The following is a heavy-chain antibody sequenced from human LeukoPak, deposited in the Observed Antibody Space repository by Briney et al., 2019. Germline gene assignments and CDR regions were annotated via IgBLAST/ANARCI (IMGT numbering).Heavy chain of an antibody. V-gene: IGHV4-61*01. Sequence: SETLSLTCAVSGYSISSGYYWSWIRQPPGKGLEWIGYIYYSGSTNYNPSLKSRVTISVDTSKNQFSLKLSSVTAADTAVYYCARNPGDWFDPWGQGTLVTVSS. D-gene: IGHD1-14*01. CDR1: GYSISSGYY. CDR3: ARNPGDWFDP. J-gene: IGHJ5*02. CDR2: IYYSGST.